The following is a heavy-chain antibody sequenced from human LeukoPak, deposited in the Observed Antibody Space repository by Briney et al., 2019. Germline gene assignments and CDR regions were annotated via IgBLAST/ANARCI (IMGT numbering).Heavy chain of an antibody. CDR3: ARLAAGGTSSANFDY. Sequence: NRGESLKISCKGSGYSFTSYWIGWVRQMSGKGLEWMGIINPTYSGTRYSTSLQRQVSFSVDKSISTAYLQWSSLKASDTAMYYCARLAAGGTSSANFDYWGQGTLVTVSS. CDR2: INPTYSGT. J-gene: IGHJ4*02. V-gene: IGHV5-51*01. D-gene: IGHD6-6*01. CDR1: GYSFTSYW.